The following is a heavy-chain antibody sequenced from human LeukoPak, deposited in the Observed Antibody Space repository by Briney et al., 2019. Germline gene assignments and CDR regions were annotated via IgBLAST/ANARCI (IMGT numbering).Heavy chain of an antibody. D-gene: IGHD1-1*01. CDR3: ARKVSSKANSDRFDT. CDR1: GDSIGSGVYY. Sequence: PSETLSLTCTVSGDSIGSGVYYWGWIRQPPGKGLEWIGNIFHTGSAYYKPSLQSRVTISIDTSRSQFSLKVTSVTAADTAVYYCARKVSSKANSDRFDTWGQGALVTVSS. V-gene: IGHV4-39*01. CDR2: IFHTGSA. J-gene: IGHJ5*02.